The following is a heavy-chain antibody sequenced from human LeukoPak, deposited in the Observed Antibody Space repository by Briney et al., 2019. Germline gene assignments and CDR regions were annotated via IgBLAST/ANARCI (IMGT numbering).Heavy chain of an antibody. Sequence: ASVKVSCEASGYTFTSYYMHWVRQAPGQGLEWMGWINPNSGGTNYAQKFQGRVTMTRDTSISTGYMELSRLRSDDTAVYYCARDLGPNWFDPWGQGTLVTVSS. CDR3: ARDLGPNWFDP. D-gene: IGHD3-10*01. V-gene: IGHV1-2*02. CDR2: INPNSGGT. J-gene: IGHJ5*02. CDR1: GYTFTSYY.